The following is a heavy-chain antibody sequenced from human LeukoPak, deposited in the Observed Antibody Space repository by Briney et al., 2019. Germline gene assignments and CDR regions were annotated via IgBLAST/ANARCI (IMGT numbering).Heavy chain of an antibody. CDR3: ARPRRSSGSFATDY. V-gene: IGHV1-8*01. CDR2: MNPNSGNT. J-gene: IGHJ4*02. D-gene: IGHD2-15*01. Sequence: ASVKVSCKASGYTFTSYDINWVRQATGQGLEWMGWMNPNSGNTGYAQKFQGRVTMTRNTSISTAYMELSSPRSEDTAVYYCARPRRSSGSFATDYWGQGTLVTVSS. CDR1: GYTFTSYD.